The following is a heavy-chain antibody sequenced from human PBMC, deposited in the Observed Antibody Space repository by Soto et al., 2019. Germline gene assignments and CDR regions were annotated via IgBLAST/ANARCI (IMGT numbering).Heavy chain of an antibody. J-gene: IGHJ4*02. Sequence: GGSLRLSCAASGFTFDDYAMHWVRQAPGKGLEWVSLISGDGGSTYYADSVKDRFTISRDNSKNSLYLQMNSLRTEDTALYYCAKESEWEGGYNFDYWGQGTLVTVSS. CDR3: AKESEWEGGYNFDY. CDR2: ISGDGGST. CDR1: GFTFDDYA. V-gene: IGHV3-43*02. D-gene: IGHD1-26*01.